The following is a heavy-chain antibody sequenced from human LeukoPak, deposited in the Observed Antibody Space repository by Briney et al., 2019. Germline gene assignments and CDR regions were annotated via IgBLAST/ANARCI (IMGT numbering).Heavy chain of an antibody. V-gene: IGHV3-23*01. CDR3: VMAPSDSFPSHYFDY. CDR2: ISGSGGRT. J-gene: IGHJ4*02. CDR1: GFTFNIYA. D-gene: IGHD3-22*01. Sequence: GGSLRLSCAASGFTFNIYAMSWVRQAPGKGLEWVSVISGSGGRTYYADSVKGRFTISRDNSKDTLSLQMNSLRAEDTAVYFCVMAPSDSFPSHYFDYWGLGTLVTVSS.